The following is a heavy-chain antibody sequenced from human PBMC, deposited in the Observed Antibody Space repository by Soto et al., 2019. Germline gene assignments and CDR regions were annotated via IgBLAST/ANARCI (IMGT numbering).Heavy chain of an antibody. CDR2: ISWNSGTI. D-gene: IGHD6-19*01. Sequence: ELQLVESGGGLVQPGRSLRLSCAGSGFSFEEYAMHWVRQSPGKGLEWVSGISWNSGTIAYADTVKGRFTLSRDNAKNSLHLQMNNLSPEDTALYYCAKDRRPIAVAGAIDTWGQGTMVVVSS. CDR3: AKDRRPIAVAGAIDT. V-gene: IGHV3-9*01. J-gene: IGHJ3*02. CDR1: GFSFEEYA.